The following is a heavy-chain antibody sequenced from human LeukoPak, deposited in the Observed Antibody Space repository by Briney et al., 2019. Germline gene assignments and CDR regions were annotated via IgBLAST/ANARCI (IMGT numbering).Heavy chain of an antibody. Sequence: PGGSLRLSCEASGFSFIAAWMTWVRQAPGKGLEWVATIKNDGSDKYFVDSVKGRFTLSRDNAKNLVYLQMNGLRVEDTAVYYCVNLGYSDGGQGTLVTVSS. CDR3: VNLGYSD. V-gene: IGHV3-7*01. CDR1: GFSFIAAW. CDR2: IKNDGSDK. J-gene: IGHJ4*02. D-gene: IGHD5-12*01.